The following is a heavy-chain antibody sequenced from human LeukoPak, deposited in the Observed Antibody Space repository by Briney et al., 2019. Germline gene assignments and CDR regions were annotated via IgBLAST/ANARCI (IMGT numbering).Heavy chain of an antibody. CDR3: ARDPITGTRTNYFDY. CDR1: GFTFSSYS. V-gene: IGHV3-21*01. D-gene: IGHD1-7*01. J-gene: IGHJ4*02. Sequence: PGGSLRLSCAASGFTFSSYSMNWVRQAPGKGLEWVSSISSSSSYIYYADSVKGRFTISRDNAKNSLYLQMNSLRAEDTAVYYCARDPITGTRTNYFDYWGQGTLVTVSS. CDR2: ISSSSSYI.